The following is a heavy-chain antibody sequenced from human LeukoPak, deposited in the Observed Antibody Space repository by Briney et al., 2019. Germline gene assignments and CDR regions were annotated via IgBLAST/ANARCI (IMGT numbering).Heavy chain of an antibody. CDR3: AKHPAAMDGGYYYYYGMDV. CDR2: ISGSGGST. Sequence: GGSLRLSCAASGFTFSSYAMSWVRQAPGKGLEWVSAISGSGGSTYYADSVKGRFTISRDNSKNTLYLQMNGLRAEDTAVYYCAKHPAAMDGGYYYYYGMDVWGKGTTVTVSS. J-gene: IGHJ6*04. CDR1: GFTFSSYA. D-gene: IGHD2-2*01. V-gene: IGHV3-23*01.